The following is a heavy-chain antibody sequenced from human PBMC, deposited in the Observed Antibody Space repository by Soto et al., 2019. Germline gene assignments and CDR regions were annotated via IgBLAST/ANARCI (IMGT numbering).Heavy chain of an antibody. D-gene: IGHD3-22*01. V-gene: IGHV4-4*08. CDR1: GASIRSYY. Sequence: PSQTLSVTCSVSGASIRSYYWHWIRQPPGKGLEWIGYVYTSDYTRYSSSLKSRVTISVDKSKNQFSRKLSSVTAADTAVYYCAISIFYYYDSSGYYYRHTVRSSKPGSKYFDYWGQRTLVTVSS. CDR2: VYTSDYT. J-gene: IGHJ4*02. CDR3: AISIFYYYDSSGYYYRHTVRSSKPGSKYFDY.